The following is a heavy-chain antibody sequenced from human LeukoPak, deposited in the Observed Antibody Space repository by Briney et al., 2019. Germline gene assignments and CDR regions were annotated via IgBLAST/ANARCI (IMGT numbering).Heavy chain of an antibody. CDR1: GFSFSDAW. Sequence: PGGSLRLSCAASGFSFSDAWMSWVRQAPGKGLEWVSYISSSGSTIYYADSVKGRFTISRDNAKNSLYLQMNSLRAEDTAVYYCAELGITMIGGVWGKGTTVTISS. V-gene: IGHV3-11*04. J-gene: IGHJ6*04. D-gene: IGHD3-10*02. CDR2: ISSSGSTI. CDR3: AELGITMIGGV.